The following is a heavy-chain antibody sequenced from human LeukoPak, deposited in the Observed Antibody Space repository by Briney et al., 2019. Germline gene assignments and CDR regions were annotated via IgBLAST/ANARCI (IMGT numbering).Heavy chain of an antibody. Sequence: SETLSLTRAVYGGSFSGYYWSWIRQPPGKGLEWIGEINHSGSTNYNPSLKSRVTISVDTSKNQFSLKLSSVTAADTAVYYCARVLKLGYCSGGSCYGRYYYYYNMDVWGKGTTVTVSS. V-gene: IGHV4-34*01. D-gene: IGHD2-15*01. CDR3: ARVLKLGYCSGGSCYGRYYYYYNMDV. CDR1: GGSFSGYY. J-gene: IGHJ6*03. CDR2: INHSGST.